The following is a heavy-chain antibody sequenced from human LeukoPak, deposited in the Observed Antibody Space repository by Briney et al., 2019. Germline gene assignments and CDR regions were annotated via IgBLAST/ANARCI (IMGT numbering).Heavy chain of an antibody. D-gene: IGHD1-14*01. CDR2: IGSDNKP. CDR1: GFTFSAYA. V-gene: IGHV3-43*02. J-gene: IGHJ4*02. CDR3: AKDQYKTPSYFDY. Sequence: PGGSLRLSCEASGFTFSAYAMTWVRQAPGKGLEWVSSIGSDNKPHYSESVKGRFAISRDNSKNSLYLQMNSLRTEDTALYYCAKDQYKTPSYFDYWGQGTLVTVSS.